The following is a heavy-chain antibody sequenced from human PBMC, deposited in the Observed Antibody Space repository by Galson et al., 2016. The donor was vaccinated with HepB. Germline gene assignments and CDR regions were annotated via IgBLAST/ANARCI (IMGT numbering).Heavy chain of an antibody. D-gene: IGHD6-19*01. CDR2: ISYDGSNK. CDR3: AKWGRGWYHFDI. Sequence: LSLTCAVSGGSMSSGNWWSWVRQAPGKGLEWVAVISYDGSNKDYTESVKGRFTISRDNSKNTLSLHLNSLRVEDTAVYYCAKWGRGWYHFDIWGQGTLVSVAS. V-gene: IGHV3-30*18. CDR1: GGSMSSGN. J-gene: IGHJ4*02.